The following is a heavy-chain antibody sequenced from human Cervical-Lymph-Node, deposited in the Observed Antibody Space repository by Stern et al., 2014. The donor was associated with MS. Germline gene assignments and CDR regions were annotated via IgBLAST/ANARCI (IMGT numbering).Heavy chain of an antibody. CDR1: GFTFDDYA. CDR3: ANQSTAAGTGGDYFDY. D-gene: IGHD6-13*01. CDR2: ISWNCGSK. Sequence: EVHLVESGGGLVKPGRSLRLTCTVSGFTFDDYAMHWVWLAPAQGLELDFVISWNCGSKRLADPVKGRRTIFRDDAQNPLYVHMNSLRADDAAVYYCANQSTAAGTGGDYFDYWGQGTLVTVSS. V-gene: IGHV3-9*01. J-gene: IGHJ4*02.